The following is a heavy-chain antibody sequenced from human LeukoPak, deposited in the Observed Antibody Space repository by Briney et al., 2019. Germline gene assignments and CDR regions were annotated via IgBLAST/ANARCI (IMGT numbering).Heavy chain of an antibody. D-gene: IGHD3-3*01. J-gene: IGHJ4*02. Sequence: GGSLRLSCAASGFTFSSYAMHWVRQAPGKGLEWVAVISYDGSNKYYADSVKSRFTISRDNSKNTLYLQMNSLRAEDTAVYYCAKDLGDFWSSSYWGQGTLVTVSS. CDR1: GFTFSSYA. V-gene: IGHV3-30-3*01. CDR2: ISYDGSNK. CDR3: AKDLGDFWSSSY.